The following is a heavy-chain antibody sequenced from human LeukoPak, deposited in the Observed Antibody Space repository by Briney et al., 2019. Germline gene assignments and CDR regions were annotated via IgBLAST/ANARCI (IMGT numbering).Heavy chain of an antibody. CDR2: IYSDGGT. CDR3: ARDSSGPGY. V-gene: IGHV3-53*01. Sequence: GGSLRLSCAASGFTVNSNYMSWVRQAPGKGLEWVSVIYSDGGTFFADSVKGRFTISRDNSKNTLYLQMNSLRAEDTAVYYCARDSSGPGYWGQGTLVTVSS. D-gene: IGHD6-19*01. J-gene: IGHJ4*02. CDR1: GFTVNSNY.